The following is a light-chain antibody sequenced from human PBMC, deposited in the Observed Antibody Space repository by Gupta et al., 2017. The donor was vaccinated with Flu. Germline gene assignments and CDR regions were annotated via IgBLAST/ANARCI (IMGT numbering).Light chain of an antibody. Sequence: QVVLTLSPTASASLGASVRLTCTLSSGHSGYTSAWHQQQPEKGPRYLMRLNSDGSHKKVAGSSDRFSGSSSGAERYLTISRLEAADDDYYYCHTWSTGIMVFGGGTKLTVL. J-gene: IGLJ2*01. CDR2: LNSDGSH. CDR1: SGHSGYT. CDR3: HTWSTGIMV. V-gene: IGLV4-69*01.